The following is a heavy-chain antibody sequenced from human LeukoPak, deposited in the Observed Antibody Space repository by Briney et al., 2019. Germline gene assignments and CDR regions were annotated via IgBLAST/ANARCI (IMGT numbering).Heavy chain of an antibody. CDR2: IYYSGST. CDR1: GGSISSYY. V-gene: IGHV4-59*12. J-gene: IGHJ3*02. CDR3: ARAYVVVVAASDAFDI. Sequence: SETLSLTCTVSGGSISSYYWSWIRQPPGKGLERIGYIYYSGSTNYNPSLKSRVTISVDTSKNQFSLKLTSVTAADAAVYFCARAYVVVVAASDAFDIWGQGTMVTVSS. D-gene: IGHD2-15*01.